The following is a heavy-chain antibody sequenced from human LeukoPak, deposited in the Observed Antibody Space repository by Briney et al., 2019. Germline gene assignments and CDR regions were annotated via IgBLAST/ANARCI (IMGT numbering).Heavy chain of an antibody. D-gene: IGHD6-19*01. CDR1: GYSISSGYY. V-gene: IGHV4-38-2*02. J-gene: IGHJ5*02. Sequence: SETLSLTCTVSGYSISSGYYWGWIRQPPGKGLEWIGSIYHSGTTYYNPSLKSRATISVDTSKNQFSLKLSSATAADTAVYYCVRGRYSSGWFKDKNWFDPWGQGIPVTVSS. CDR3: VRGRYSSGWFKDKNWFDP. CDR2: IYHSGTT.